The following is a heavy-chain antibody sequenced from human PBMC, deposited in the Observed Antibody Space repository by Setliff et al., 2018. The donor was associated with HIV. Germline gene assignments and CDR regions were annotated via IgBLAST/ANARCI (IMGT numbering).Heavy chain of an antibody. CDR1: GYTFTNYW. Sequence: GVSLKISCRGSGYTFTNYWIGWVRQMPGRGLEWMGIIYPGDSDTRYSPSFEGHVTMSADKSINTAYLQWNSLKASDTAMYYCARQPTDTSGYNNWFDSWGQGTLVTVSS. CDR2: IYPGDSDT. D-gene: IGHD3-3*01. J-gene: IGHJ5*01. CDR3: ARQPTDTSGYNNWFDS. V-gene: IGHV5-51*01.